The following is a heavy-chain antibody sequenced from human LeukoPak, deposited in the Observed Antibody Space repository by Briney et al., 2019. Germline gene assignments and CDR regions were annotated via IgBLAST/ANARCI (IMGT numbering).Heavy chain of an antibody. Sequence: GGSLRLSCVASGFTFDDYGMSWVRQAPGKGLEWVSYISSSSSTIYYADSVKGRFTISRDNAKNSLYLQMNSLRAEDTAVYYCARDLEGSGSFYRPSYDYWGQGTLVTVSS. CDR3: ARDLEGSGSFYRPSYDY. D-gene: IGHD3-10*01. J-gene: IGHJ4*02. CDR1: GFTFDDYG. V-gene: IGHV3-48*01. CDR2: ISSSSSTI.